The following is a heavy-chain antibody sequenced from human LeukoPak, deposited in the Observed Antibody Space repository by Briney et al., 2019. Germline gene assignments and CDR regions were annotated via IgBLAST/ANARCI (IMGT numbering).Heavy chain of an antibody. CDR1: ELIFSDYA. J-gene: IGHJ4*02. Sequence: GGSLRLSCAASELIFSDYAIHWVRQAPGKGLEWVALMTYDGSNKYYADSVKGRFTISRDNSKNTLYLQMNSLRAEDTAVYYCAKPKYSYGNIDYWGQGTLVTVSS. V-gene: IGHV3-30*04. CDR2: MTYDGSNK. D-gene: IGHD5-18*01. CDR3: AKPKYSYGNIDY.